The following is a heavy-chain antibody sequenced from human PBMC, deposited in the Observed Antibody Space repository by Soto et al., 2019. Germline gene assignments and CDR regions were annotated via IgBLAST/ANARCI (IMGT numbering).Heavy chain of an antibody. CDR1: GDSISSNSYY. V-gene: IGHV4-39*01. CDR2: IYYSGST. CDR3: TRGGRFCSGGSCFSRWFDP. D-gene: IGHD2-15*01. J-gene: IGHJ5*02. Sequence: QLQLQESGPGLVKPSETLSLTCTVSGDSISSNSYYWSWIRQPPGKALGWIGSIYYSGSTYYKPSLQSRVTISVDTAKNQFSLQLSSVTAADTAVYYCTRGGRFCSGGSCFSRWFDPWGQGTLVTVSS.